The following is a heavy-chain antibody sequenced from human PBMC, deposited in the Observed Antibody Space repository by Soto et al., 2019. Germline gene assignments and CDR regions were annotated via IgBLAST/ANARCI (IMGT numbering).Heavy chain of an antibody. D-gene: IGHD6-19*01. CDR1: GXTFSSYS. CDR3: ARSYSSGWYPLDY. V-gene: IGHV3-48*01. Sequence: GGSLRLSCAASGXTFSSYSMNWVRQAPGKGLEWVSYISSSSTLYYADSVKGRFTIPRDNAKNSLYLQMNSLRAEDTAVYYCARSYSSGWYPLDYWGQGTLVTVSS. J-gene: IGHJ4*02. CDR2: ISSSSTL.